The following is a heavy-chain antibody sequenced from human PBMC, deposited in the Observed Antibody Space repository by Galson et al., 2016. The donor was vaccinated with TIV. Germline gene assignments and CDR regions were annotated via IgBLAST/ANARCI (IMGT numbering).Heavy chain of an antibody. V-gene: IGHV3-66*02. Sequence: LRLSCAASGLSVSINYMTWVRQAPGKGLERVSLISDGGNTYYPDSVKGRFTISRDNSKNTLYLQMNSLRVEDTAVYYCARDRVVDATYYYYYYGMDVWGQGTAVTVSS. J-gene: IGHJ6*02. CDR2: ISDGGNT. CDR3: ARDRVVDATYYYYYYGMDV. CDR1: GLSVSINY. D-gene: IGHD2-15*01.